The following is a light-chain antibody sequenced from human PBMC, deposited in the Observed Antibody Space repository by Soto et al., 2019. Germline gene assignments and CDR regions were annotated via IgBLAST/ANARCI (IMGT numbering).Light chain of an antibody. CDR2: APS. V-gene: IGKV1-9*01. J-gene: IGKJ3*01. CDR1: LGISTY. Sequence: DIQLTQSPSFLSASVGDRVTITCRASLGISTYLAWYQQKPGKAPNLLIYAPSTLQSGVTSRFSGSGSGTEFTLTISSLQPEDFATYYCQQVNTYTFGPGTKVDIK. CDR3: QQVNTYT.